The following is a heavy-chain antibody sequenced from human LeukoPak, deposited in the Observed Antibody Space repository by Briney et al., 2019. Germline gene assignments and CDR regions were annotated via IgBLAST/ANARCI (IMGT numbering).Heavy chain of an antibody. V-gene: IGHV3-7*03. Sequence: GGSLRLSCVASGFTFSQYWMTWVRQAPGKGLEWVANIQRDGSDNNYVDSVKGRFTISRDNSKNTLYLQMNSLRAEDTAVYYCARGPDYGDYYGMDVWGQGTTVTVSS. CDR1: GFTFSQYW. CDR2: IQRDGSDN. D-gene: IGHD4-17*01. J-gene: IGHJ6*02. CDR3: ARGPDYGDYYGMDV.